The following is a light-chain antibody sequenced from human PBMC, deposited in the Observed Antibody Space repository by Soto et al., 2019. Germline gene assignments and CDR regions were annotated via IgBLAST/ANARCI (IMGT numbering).Light chain of an antibody. CDR3: QQYGSSPYT. Sequence: EIVLTQSPVTLSLSPGERATLSCRASQSLSSSYLVWYQQRPGQAPRLLIYGASSRATGIPDRFSGSGSGTDFTLTISRLEPEDFAVYYSQQYGSSPYTFGQGTKLEIK. CDR1: QSLSSSY. CDR2: GAS. J-gene: IGKJ2*01. V-gene: IGKV3-20*01.